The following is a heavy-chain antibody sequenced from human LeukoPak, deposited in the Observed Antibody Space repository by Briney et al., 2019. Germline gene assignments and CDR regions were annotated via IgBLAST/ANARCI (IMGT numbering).Heavy chain of an antibody. V-gene: IGHV3-7*01. CDR1: EFTFSSYW. J-gene: IGHJ3*02. CDR3: ARDKPAFDI. Sequence: GGSLRLSCAASEFTFSSYWMSWVRQAPGKGLEWVANIKQDGSEKYYVDSVKGRFTISRDNAKNSLYLQMNSLRAEDTAVYYCARDKPAFDIWGQGTMVTVSS. CDR2: IKQDGSEK.